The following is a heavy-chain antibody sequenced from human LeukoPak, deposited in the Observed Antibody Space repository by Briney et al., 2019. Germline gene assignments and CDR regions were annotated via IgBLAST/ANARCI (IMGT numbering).Heavy chain of an antibody. Sequence: ASVKVSCKASGYTFTSYYMHWVRQAPGQGLEWMGIINPSGGSTSYARKFQGRVTMTRDTSTSTVYMELSSLRSEDMAVYYCARDGGEQYYYDSLITWGQGTMVTVSS. V-gene: IGHV1-46*01. CDR2: INPSGGST. CDR3: ARDGGEQYYYDSLIT. CDR1: GYTFTSYY. D-gene: IGHD3-22*01. J-gene: IGHJ3*01.